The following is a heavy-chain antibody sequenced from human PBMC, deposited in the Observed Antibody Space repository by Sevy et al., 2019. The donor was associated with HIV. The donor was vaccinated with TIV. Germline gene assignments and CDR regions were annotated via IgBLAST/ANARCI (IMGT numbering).Heavy chain of an antibody. V-gene: IGHV3-20*04. CDR2: INWNGGST. D-gene: IGHD3-22*01. CDR3: ARVGVEVNLLYYYYGMDV. CDR1: GFTFDDYG. Sequence: GGSLRLSCAASGFTFDDYGMSWVRQAPGKGLEWVSGINWNGGSTGYADSVKGRFTISRDNAKNSLYLQMNSLRAEETALYYCARVGVEVNLLYYYYGMDVWGQGTTVTVSS. J-gene: IGHJ6*02.